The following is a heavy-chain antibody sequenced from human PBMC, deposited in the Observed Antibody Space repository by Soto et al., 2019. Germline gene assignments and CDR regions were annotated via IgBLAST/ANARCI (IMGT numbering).Heavy chain of an antibody. V-gene: IGHV3-30*18. J-gene: IGHJ4*02. Sequence: QVQLVESGGGVVQPGRSLRLSCAASGFTFSSDGMHWVRQAPGKGLEWVAVISYDGSNKYYADSVKGRFTISRDNSNNTMYLQINSLRAEDTAVYYCAKTVGDSGYVSLDYWGQGTLVTV. D-gene: IGHD5-12*01. CDR1: GFTFSSDG. CDR3: AKTVGDSGYVSLDY. CDR2: ISYDGSNK.